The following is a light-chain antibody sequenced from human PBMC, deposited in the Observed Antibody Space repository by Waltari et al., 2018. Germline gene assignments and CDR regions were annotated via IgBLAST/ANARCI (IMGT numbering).Light chain of an antibody. J-gene: IGLJ2*01. CDR2: DVN. CDR1: SSDVGGYNY. V-gene: IGLV2-11*03. CDR3: CSYAGSYTYVV. Sequence: GQSVTISCTGTSSDVGGYNYVSWYQQHPGKAPKLMIYDVNKRPSGVPDRFSGSKSGNTASLTISGLQAEDEADYHCCSYAGSYTYVVFGGGTKLTVL.